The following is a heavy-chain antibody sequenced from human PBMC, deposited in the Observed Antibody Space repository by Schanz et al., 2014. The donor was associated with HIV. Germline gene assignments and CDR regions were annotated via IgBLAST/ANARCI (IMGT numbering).Heavy chain of an antibody. CDR3: TRGRFLERGGMDV. J-gene: IGHJ6*02. CDR1: GFTFSSYG. D-gene: IGHD3-3*01. CDR2: IWFDGRNK. Sequence: QVQLVESGGGVVQPGRSLRLSCAASGFTFSSYGMHWVRQDPGKGLEWVAVIWFDGRNKYYGDSVKGRVMISRDNSNNTLYLQMNSLRAEDTAVYFCTRGRFLERGGMDVWGQGTAVTVSS. V-gene: IGHV3-33*01.